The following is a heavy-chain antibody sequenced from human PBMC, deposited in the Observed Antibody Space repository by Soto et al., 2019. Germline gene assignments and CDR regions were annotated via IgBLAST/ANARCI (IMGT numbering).Heavy chain of an antibody. Sequence: QITLKESGPTLVKPTQTLTLTCTFSGFSLSTSGLGVGWIRQPPGKALEWLALIYWDDDKRYSPSLKSRLTITKDTSKNQVVLTMTNMDPVDTATYYCAHRRSYGSGSYFDYWGQGTLVTVSS. J-gene: IGHJ4*02. CDR1: GFSLSTSGLG. CDR3: AHRRSYGSGSYFDY. D-gene: IGHD3-10*01. CDR2: IYWDDDK. V-gene: IGHV2-5*02.